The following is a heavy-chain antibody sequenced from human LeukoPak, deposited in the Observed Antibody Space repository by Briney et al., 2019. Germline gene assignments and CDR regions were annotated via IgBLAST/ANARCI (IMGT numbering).Heavy chain of an antibody. J-gene: IGHJ4*02. CDR1: GYTFTSYA. CDR2: INAGNGNT. CDR3: ARRFYDNLTGHTWYDY. V-gene: IGHV1-3*03. Sequence: GASVKVSCKASGYTFTSYAMHWVRQAPGQRLEWMGWINAGNGNTKYSQEFQGKLTMTRNTSIKTAYMELSSLRSEDTAVYYCARRFYDNLTGHTWYDYWGQGTLVTVSS. D-gene: IGHD3-9*01.